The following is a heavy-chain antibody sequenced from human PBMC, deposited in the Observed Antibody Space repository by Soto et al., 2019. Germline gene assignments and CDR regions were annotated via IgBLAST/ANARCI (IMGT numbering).Heavy chain of an antibody. CDR1: GGSISSGGYY. V-gene: IGHV4-31*03. D-gene: IGHD4-17*01. J-gene: IGHJ4*02. CDR3: ARVSTVVTPLIDY. CDR2: IYYSGST. Sequence: GPGPEPASETLSLTCTVSGGSISSGGYYWSWIRQHPGKGLEWIGYIYYSGSTYYNPSLKSRVTISVDTSKNQFSLKLSSVTAADTAVYYCARVSTVVTPLIDYWGQGTLVTVS.